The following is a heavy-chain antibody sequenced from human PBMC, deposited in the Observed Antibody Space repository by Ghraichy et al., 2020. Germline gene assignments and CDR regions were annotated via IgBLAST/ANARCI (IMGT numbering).Heavy chain of an antibody. Sequence: GGSLRLSCAASGFTFSSYAMSWVRQAPGKGLEWVSAISGSGGSTYYADSVKGRFTISSDNSKNTLYLQMNSLRAEDTAVYYCAKGARMVYAIPKLYYYYGMDVWGQGTTVTVSS. V-gene: IGHV3-23*01. D-gene: IGHD2-8*01. CDR2: ISGSGGST. CDR1: GFTFSSYA. CDR3: AKGARMVYAIPKLYYYYGMDV. J-gene: IGHJ6*02.